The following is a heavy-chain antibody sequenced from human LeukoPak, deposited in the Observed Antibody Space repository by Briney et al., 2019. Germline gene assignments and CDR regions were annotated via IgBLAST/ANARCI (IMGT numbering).Heavy chain of an antibody. D-gene: IGHD3-10*01. V-gene: IGHV4-59*12. Sequence: SETLSLTCTVSGGSISSYYWSWIRQPPGKGLEWIGYIYYSGSTNYNPSLKSRVTISVDKSKNQFSLKLSSVTAADTAVYYCARAHCGSGSPPDYWGQGTLVTVSS. J-gene: IGHJ4*02. CDR2: IYYSGST. CDR1: GGSISSYY. CDR3: ARAHCGSGSPPDY.